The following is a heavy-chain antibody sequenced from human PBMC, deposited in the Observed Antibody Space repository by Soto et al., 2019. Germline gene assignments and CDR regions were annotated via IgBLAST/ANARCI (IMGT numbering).Heavy chain of an antibody. CDR1: GVNFRGYG. CDR2: ICNDRSTI. Sequence: GGSQRLSSTASGVNFRGYGMNWVRQAPGKGLEWVSYICNDRSTIYYADSVKGRFTISRDNSKNTLYLQMNSLRAEDTAVYYCARDRFYYFDYWGQGTLVTVSS. D-gene: IGHD3-3*01. J-gene: IGHJ4*02. V-gene: IGHV3-33*08. CDR3: ARDRFYYFDY.